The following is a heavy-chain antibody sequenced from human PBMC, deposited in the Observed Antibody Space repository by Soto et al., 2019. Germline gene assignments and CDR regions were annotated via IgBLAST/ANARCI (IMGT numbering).Heavy chain of an antibody. D-gene: IGHD3-16*01. CDR2: IHHSVRS. CDR1: GGSINNYF. J-gene: IGHJ6*02. CDR3: AREVRSGLGSANYDGMDV. Sequence: QVHLQESGPGLVKPSETLSLTCTVSGGSINNYFWSWIRQSPGKGLEWIGDIHHSVRSNANPSLKSRVAISIDTSKNQFSLKLTSVSAGDTAVYYCAREVRSGLGSANYDGMDVWGQGTTVPVSS. V-gene: IGHV4-59*01.